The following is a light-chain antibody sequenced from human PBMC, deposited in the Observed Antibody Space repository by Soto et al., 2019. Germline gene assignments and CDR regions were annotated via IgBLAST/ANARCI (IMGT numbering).Light chain of an antibody. J-gene: IGKJ2*01. CDR3: QQYRDLPLA. Sequence: DIHMTQSPSALSASIGDRGTITCQANEDIRKYLNWYQQKPGKSPKLLIHGASNLETGVPPRFSANASETDFTFIICSLQPEDFASYYCQQYRDLPLAFGQGTMVDMK. V-gene: IGKV1-33*01. CDR2: GAS. CDR1: EDIRKY.